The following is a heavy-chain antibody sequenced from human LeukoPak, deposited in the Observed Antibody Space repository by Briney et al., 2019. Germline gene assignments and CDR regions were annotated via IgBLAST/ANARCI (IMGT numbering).Heavy chain of an antibody. CDR1: RFTFSTYA. V-gene: IGHV3-23*01. J-gene: IGHJ4*02. Sequence: GGSLRLSCAASRFTFSTYAMSWVRQAPRKGLEWVSAISDNGGSTYYADSVKGRFTISRDNSKNTLFLQMNSLRAEDTAVYYCARGYIYGYHYWGQGTLVTVSS. D-gene: IGHD5-18*01. CDR2: ISDNGGST. CDR3: ARGYIYGYHY.